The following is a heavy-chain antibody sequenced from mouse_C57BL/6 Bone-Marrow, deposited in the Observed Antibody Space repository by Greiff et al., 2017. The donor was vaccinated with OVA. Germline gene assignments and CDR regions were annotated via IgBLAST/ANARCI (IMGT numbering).Heavy chain of an antibody. CDR2: IDPENGDT. Sequence: VQLQQSGAELVRPGASVKLSCTASGFNIKDDYMHWVKQRPEQGLEWIGWIDPENGDTEYASKFQGKATITADTSSNTAYLQLSSLTSEDTAVYYCTSTAQANYYAMDYWGQGTSVTVSS. D-gene: IGHD3-2*02. V-gene: IGHV14-4*01. CDR3: TSTAQANYYAMDY. CDR1: GFNIKDDY. J-gene: IGHJ4*01.